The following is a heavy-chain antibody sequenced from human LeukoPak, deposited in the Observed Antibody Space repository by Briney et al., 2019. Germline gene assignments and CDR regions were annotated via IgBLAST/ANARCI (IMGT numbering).Heavy chain of an antibody. D-gene: IGHD5-18*01. CDR3: AKWAAMTRFDY. CDR1: GFTFSSYG. Sequence: GGSLRLSCAASGFTFSSYGIHWVRQAPGKGLEWVAVISSDVSYKYYADSVKGRFTISRDNSKNTLYLQMNSLRAEDTAVYYCAKWAAMTRFDYWGQGTLVTVSS. CDR2: ISSDVSYK. J-gene: IGHJ4*02. V-gene: IGHV3-30*18.